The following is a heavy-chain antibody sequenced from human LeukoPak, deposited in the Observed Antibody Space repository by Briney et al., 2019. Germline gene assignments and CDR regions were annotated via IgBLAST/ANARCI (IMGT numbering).Heavy chain of an antibody. CDR1: GFTFSRYA. Sequence: PGRSLRLSCAASGFTFSRYAMHWVRQAPGKGLEWVAVISYDGSNKYYADSVKGRFTISRDNSKNTLYLQMNSLRAEDTAVYYCARDAYYYDSSGYYGMGCFDYWGQGTLVTVSS. J-gene: IGHJ4*02. CDR3: ARDAYYYDSSGYYGMGCFDY. CDR2: ISYDGSNK. D-gene: IGHD3-22*01. V-gene: IGHV3-30*04.